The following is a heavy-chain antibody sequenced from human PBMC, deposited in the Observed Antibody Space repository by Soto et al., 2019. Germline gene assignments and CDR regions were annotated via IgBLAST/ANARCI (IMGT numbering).Heavy chain of an antibody. Sequence: SETLSLTCVVSGYSISSGFYWGWIRQSPGKGLEWIGNIHHTGSTYYNPSLKSRVTISVDTSKNQFSLNLSSVTAADTALYYCARGYSSSSGRGSLLDYWGQGTLVTVSS. CDR1: GYSISSGFY. V-gene: IGHV4-38-2*01. CDR3: ARGYSSSSGRGSLLDY. D-gene: IGHD6-6*01. CDR2: IHHTGST. J-gene: IGHJ4*02.